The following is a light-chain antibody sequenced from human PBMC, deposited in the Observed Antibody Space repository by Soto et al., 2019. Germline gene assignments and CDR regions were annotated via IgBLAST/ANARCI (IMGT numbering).Light chain of an antibody. J-gene: IGLJ3*02. CDR3: AAWDDSLSGRV. CDR1: SSNIGSNY. CDR2: RNN. V-gene: IGLV1-47*01. Sequence: QSVLTQPPSASGTPWHRVTISCSGSSSNIGSNYVYWYQHLPGTAPKLLIYRNNQRPSGVPDRFSGSKSGTSASLAISGLRSEDEADYYCAAWDDSLSGRVFGGGTKLTVL.